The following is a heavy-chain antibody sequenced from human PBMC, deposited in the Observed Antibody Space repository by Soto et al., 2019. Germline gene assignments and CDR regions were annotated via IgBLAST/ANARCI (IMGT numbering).Heavy chain of an antibody. CDR3: ARDPKTSGGQHWAFNYFDS. CDR1: GFSFSISP. Sequence: QVQLVESGGGVVQPGRSLRLSCAASGFSFSISPMHWVRQAPGKGPEWVALISYDGTNKFYADSVKGRFTISRDNSKSTLDLPVDSLRHEDAAVYSCARDPKTSGGQHWAFNYFDSWGQGTLVTVSA. D-gene: IGHD7-27*01. J-gene: IGHJ4*02. CDR2: ISYDGTNK. V-gene: IGHV3-30-3*01.